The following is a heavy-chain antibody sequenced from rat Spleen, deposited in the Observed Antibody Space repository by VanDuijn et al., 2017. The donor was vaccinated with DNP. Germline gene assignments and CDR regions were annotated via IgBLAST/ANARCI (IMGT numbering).Heavy chain of an antibody. CDR1: GYSITSNY. Sequence: EVQLQESGPGLVTPSQSLSLTCSVTGYSITSNYWGWIRKFPGNKMEWMGYISYSGSTSYNPSLKSRISITRDTSKNQFFLQLNSVTTEDTGTYYCARYRITTRIWFAYWGQGTLVTVSS. D-gene: IGHD1-10*01. V-gene: IGHV3-1*01. CDR2: ISYSGST. J-gene: IGHJ3*01. CDR3: ARYRITTRIWFAY.